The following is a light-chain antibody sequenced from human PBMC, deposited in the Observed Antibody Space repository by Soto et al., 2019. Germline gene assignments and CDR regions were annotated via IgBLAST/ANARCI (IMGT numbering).Light chain of an antibody. CDR2: ASS. V-gene: IGKV1-12*01. CDR3: QQANSFPAPT. Sequence: DIPMTQSPSYVSASVGDRVTITCRASQGISSWLAWDQQKQGKAPKLLIYASSSLQSGVASRFSGSGSGTDFTLTISSLQPEHVATYYCQQANSFPAPTFGGGTKVEIK. J-gene: IGKJ4*01. CDR1: QGISSW.